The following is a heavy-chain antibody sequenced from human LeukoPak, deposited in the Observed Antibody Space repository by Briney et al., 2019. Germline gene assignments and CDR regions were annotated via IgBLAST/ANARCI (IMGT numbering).Heavy chain of an antibody. CDR2: IIPIFGTA. Sequence: GSSVKVSCKASGGTFSSYAISWVRQAPGQGLEWMGGIIPIFGTANYAQKFQGRVTITADESTSTAYMELSSLRSEDTAVYYCARLTRYSSGWPGGDYWGQGALVTVSS. CDR3: ARLTRYSSGWPGGDY. CDR1: GGTFSSYA. V-gene: IGHV1-69*01. D-gene: IGHD6-19*01. J-gene: IGHJ4*02.